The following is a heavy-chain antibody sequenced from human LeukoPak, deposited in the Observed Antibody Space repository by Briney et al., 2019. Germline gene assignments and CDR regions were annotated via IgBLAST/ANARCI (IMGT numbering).Heavy chain of an antibody. V-gene: IGHV1-69*13. J-gene: IGHJ4*02. CDR3: AIGYCSSTSCYPSGDFVY. D-gene: IGHD2-2*01. Sequence: SVKVSCKASGGTFSSYAITWVRQAPGQGLEWIGRIIPIFGTANYAQKFQGRVTITADESTSTAYMELSSLRSEDTAVYYCAIGYCSSTSCYPSGDFVYWGQGTLVTVSS. CDR2: IIPIFGTA. CDR1: GGTFSSYA.